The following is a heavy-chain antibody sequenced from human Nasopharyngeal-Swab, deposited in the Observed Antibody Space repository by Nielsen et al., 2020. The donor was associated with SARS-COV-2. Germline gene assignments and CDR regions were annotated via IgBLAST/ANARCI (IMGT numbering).Heavy chain of an antibody. CDR3: ARCKREEVRGVRYYFDY. V-gene: IGHV4-39*01. CDR2: IYYSGST. D-gene: IGHD3-10*01. Sequence: RQAPGKGLEWIGSIYYSGSTYYNPSLKSRVTISVDTSKNQFSLKLSSVTAADTAVYYCARCKREEVRGVRYYFDYWGQGTLVTVSS. J-gene: IGHJ4*02.